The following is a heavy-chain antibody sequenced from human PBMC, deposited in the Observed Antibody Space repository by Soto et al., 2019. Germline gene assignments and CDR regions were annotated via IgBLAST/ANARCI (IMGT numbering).Heavy chain of an antibody. D-gene: IGHD6-13*01. Sequence: SETLSLTCTVSGGSISSNYWTWIRQPPGKGLEWIGYVYNSGSTNYNPSLKSRVAISEDTSKSQFSLKVNSMTAADTAVYYCARYRREAVAGYTLDNWGQGILVTVSS. CDR2: VYNSGST. CDR3: ARYRREAVAGYTLDN. V-gene: IGHV4-59*01. CDR1: GGSISSNY. J-gene: IGHJ4*02.